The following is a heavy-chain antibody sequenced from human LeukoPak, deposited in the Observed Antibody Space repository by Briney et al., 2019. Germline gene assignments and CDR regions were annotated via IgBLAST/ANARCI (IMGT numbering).Heavy chain of an antibody. J-gene: IGHJ6*03. V-gene: IGHV4-34*01. CDR1: GGSLSGYC. D-gene: IGHD3-10*01. CDR3: ARGGGYYYYMDV. Sequence: PSETLSLTCGVYGGSLSGYCWSWIRQPPGKGLEWIGEINHSGSTSYNPSLKSRVTISVDTSENQVSLKLSSVTAADTAVYYCARGGGYYYYMDVWVKGTTVTVSS. CDR2: INHSGST.